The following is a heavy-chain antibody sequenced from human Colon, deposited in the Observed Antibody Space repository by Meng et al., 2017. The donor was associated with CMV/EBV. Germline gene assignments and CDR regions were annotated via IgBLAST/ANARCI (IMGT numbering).Heavy chain of an antibody. CDR3: ATGSVAADGKGY. CDR2: INPKTANP. D-gene: IGHD6-13*01. V-gene: IGHV7-4-1*02. CDR1: GYIFTRYN. J-gene: IGHJ1*01. Sequence: QVQLVQSGSELKKPGASVKLSCKASGYIFTRYNINWVRQAPGQWLEWMGYINPKTANPTYVQGFTGRFVFSLDTSVNTAYLQISSLEAEDTAVYYCATGSVAADGKGYWGQGTLVTVSS.